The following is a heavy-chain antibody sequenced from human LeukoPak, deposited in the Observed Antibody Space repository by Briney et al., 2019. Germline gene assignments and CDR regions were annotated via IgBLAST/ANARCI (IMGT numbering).Heavy chain of an antibody. CDR3: AKDRGVAVAGFDY. CDR1: GFTFSSYS. D-gene: IGHD6-19*01. V-gene: IGHV3-23*01. Sequence: GGSLRLSCAASGFTFSSYSMNWVRQAPGKGLEWVSAISGSGGSTYYADSVKGRFTISRDNSKNTLYLQMNSLRAEDTAVYYCAKDRGVAVAGFDYWGQGTLVTVSS. J-gene: IGHJ4*02. CDR2: ISGSGGST.